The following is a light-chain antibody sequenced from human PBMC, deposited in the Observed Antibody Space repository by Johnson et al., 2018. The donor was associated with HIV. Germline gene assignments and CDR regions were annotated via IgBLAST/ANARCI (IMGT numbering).Light chain of an antibody. CDR2: DNN. CDR1: SSNIGNNY. J-gene: IGLJ1*01. CDR3: GTWDNSLNVYV. Sequence: QSVLTQPPSVSAAPGQKVTISCSGSSSNIGNNYVSWYQQVPGTAPKLLIYDNNRRPSGIPDRFSGSKSGTSATLGITGLQTGDEADYYCGTWDNSLNVYVFGTWTKVTVL. V-gene: IGLV1-51*01.